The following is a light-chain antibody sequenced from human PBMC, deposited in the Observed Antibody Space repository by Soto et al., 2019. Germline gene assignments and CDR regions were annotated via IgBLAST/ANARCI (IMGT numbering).Light chain of an antibody. J-gene: IGLJ1*01. Sequence: QSVLTQPRSVSGSPGQSVTISCTGTSSDVGGYSYVSWFQQHPGKAHKLMIYDVSKRPSGVPDRFSGSKSGNTASLTISGFQAEDEADYYCCSFAGSYTLYVFGTGTKVTVL. CDR3: CSFAGSYTLYV. CDR1: SSDVGGYSY. V-gene: IGLV2-11*01. CDR2: DVS.